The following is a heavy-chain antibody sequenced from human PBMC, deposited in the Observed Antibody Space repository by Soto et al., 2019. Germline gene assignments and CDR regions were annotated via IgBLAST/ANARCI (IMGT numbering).Heavy chain of an antibody. Sequence: QVQLEESGGGVVQSGRSLRLSCAASGFTFSAYGMHWVRQAPGKGLEWLAFIWSDGSNQKYADSVRGRLTISRDSSKNTLYLQMTSLRVEDTAVYYCARDGGHFDVDFWGQGTLVTVSS. V-gene: IGHV3-33*01. CDR1: GFTFSAYG. CDR3: ARDGGHFDVDF. CDR2: IWSDGSNQ. J-gene: IGHJ4*02.